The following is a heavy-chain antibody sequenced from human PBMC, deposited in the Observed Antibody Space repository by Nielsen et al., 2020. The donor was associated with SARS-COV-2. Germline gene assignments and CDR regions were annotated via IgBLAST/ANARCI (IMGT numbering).Heavy chain of an antibody. D-gene: IGHD6-19*01. J-gene: IGHJ4*02. CDR3: AAVPFDY. Sequence: GGSLRLSCAASGFTFSSYGMHWVRQAPGKGLEWVAVISYDGSNKYYADSVKGRFTISRDNSKNTPYLQMNSLRAEDTAVYYCAAVPFDYWGQGTLVTVSS. V-gene: IGHV3-30*03. CDR1: GFTFSSYG. CDR2: ISYDGSNK.